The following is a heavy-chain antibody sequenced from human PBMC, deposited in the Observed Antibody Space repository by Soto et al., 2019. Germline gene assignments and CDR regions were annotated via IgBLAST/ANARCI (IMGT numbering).Heavy chain of an antibody. D-gene: IGHD3-3*01. J-gene: IGHJ6*02. CDR3: ARERITSKQYSMDV. CDR1: GYSITSYG. V-gene: IGHV1-18*01. CDR2: ISANNGTT. Sequence: ASGKLSSKALGYSITSYGISWLPQPPEKGPEWMGWISANNGTTNNAQKPQGLVTLTTDTSTSPAYMELRNLRSDDTAVYYCARERITSKQYSMDVWGQESTVTVSS.